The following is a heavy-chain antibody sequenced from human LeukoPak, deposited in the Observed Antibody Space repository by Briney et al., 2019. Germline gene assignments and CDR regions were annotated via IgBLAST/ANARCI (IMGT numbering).Heavy chain of an antibody. CDR1: GFTFSSYA. J-gene: IGHJ4*02. CDR3: AKDLGWIPYYFDY. D-gene: IGHD5-18*01. Sequence: PGGSLRLSCAASGFTFSSYAMSWVRQAPGEGLEWVSAISGSGGSTYYADSVKGRFTISRDNSKNTLYLQMNSLRAEDTAVYYCAKDLGWIPYYFDYWGQGTLVTVSS. V-gene: IGHV3-23*01. CDR2: ISGSGGST.